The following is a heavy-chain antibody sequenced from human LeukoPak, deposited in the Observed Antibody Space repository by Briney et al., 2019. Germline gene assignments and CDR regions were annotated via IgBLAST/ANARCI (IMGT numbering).Heavy chain of an antibody. CDR3: AKHHHSSSRDYFDY. CDR2: ISGSGGST. CDR1: GFTFSSYA. Sequence: GGSLRLSCAASGFTFSSYAMTWVRQAPGKGLEWVSVISGSGGSTNYADSVKGRFIISRDNSRNTLFLQMNSLRAEDTAVYYCAKHHHSSSRDYFDYWGQGTLVTVSS. V-gene: IGHV3-23*01. J-gene: IGHJ4*02. D-gene: IGHD6-13*01.